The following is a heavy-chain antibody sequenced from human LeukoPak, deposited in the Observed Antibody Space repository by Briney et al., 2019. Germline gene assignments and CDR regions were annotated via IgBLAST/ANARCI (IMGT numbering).Heavy chain of an antibody. V-gene: IGHV3-30*03. J-gene: IGHJ3*02. Sequence: GGSLRLSCAASGFSFGSYGMHWVRQAPGKGLEWVAVISHEGSSTYYADSVRGRFTISRDNAKNTLYLQMNSLRAEDTAVYYCARVTNWGYAFDIWGQGTMVTVSS. CDR1: GFSFGSYG. CDR3: ARVTNWGYAFDI. CDR2: ISHEGSST. D-gene: IGHD7-27*01.